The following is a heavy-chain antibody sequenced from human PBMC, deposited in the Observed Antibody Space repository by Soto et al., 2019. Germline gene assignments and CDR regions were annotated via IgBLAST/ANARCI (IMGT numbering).Heavy chain of an antibody. Sequence: QGQLVQSEAEVKSPGASVKVSCKASGYTFTSYGISWLRQAPGQGLEWVGWISPYNGNTKYGQKYQGRVTMTTDTSTNTAYMELRSLRSDDTALYYCTRDSGYLASGRYYFDYWGQGSLVTVSS. CDR1: GYTFTSYG. J-gene: IGHJ4*02. D-gene: IGHD3-10*01. CDR3: TRDSGYLASGRYYFDY. CDR2: ISPYNGNT. V-gene: IGHV1-18*01.